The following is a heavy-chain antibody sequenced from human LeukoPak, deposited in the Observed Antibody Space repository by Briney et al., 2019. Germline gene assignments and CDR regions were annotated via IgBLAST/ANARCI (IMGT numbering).Heavy chain of an antibody. Sequence: GASVKVSCKASGYTFTSYGISWVRQAPGQGVEWMVWISAYNGNTNYAQKLKGRVTMTTDTSTSTAYMELRSLRSDDTAVYYCARAPTYYYDSSGYSGDAFDIWGQGTMVTVSS. CDR3: ARAPTYYYDSSGYSGDAFDI. CDR1: GYTFTSYG. CDR2: ISAYNGNT. J-gene: IGHJ3*02. V-gene: IGHV1-18*01. D-gene: IGHD3-22*01.